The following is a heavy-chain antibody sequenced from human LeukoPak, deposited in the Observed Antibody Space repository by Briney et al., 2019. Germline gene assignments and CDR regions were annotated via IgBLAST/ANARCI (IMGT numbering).Heavy chain of an antibody. V-gene: IGHV3-7*03. D-gene: IGHD3-3*01. J-gene: IGHJ4*02. CDR2: IKLDGSEK. Sequence: GGSLRLSCVASGFTFGKYWMSWVRQAPGKGLEWVANIKLDGSEKNYVDSVKGRFTISRDNTKNSLYLRMNSLRAEDTAVFYCARDQYDTWSRRGNFDSWGQGTLVIVSS. CDR3: ARDQYDTWSRRGNFDS. CDR1: GFTFGKYW.